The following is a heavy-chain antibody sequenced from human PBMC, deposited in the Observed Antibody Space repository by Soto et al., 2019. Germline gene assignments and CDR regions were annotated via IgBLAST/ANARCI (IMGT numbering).Heavy chain of an antibody. J-gene: IGHJ6*02. D-gene: IGHD3-9*01. V-gene: IGHV3-7*01. Sequence: LRLSCAASGFTFSSYWMSWVRQAPGKGLEWVANIKQDGSEKYYVDSVKGRFTISRDNAKNSLYLQMNSLRAEDTAVYYCARPGRLRYFDWLPPNGMDVWGQGTTVTVSS. CDR1: GFTFSSYW. CDR3: ARPGRLRYFDWLPPNGMDV. CDR2: IKQDGSEK.